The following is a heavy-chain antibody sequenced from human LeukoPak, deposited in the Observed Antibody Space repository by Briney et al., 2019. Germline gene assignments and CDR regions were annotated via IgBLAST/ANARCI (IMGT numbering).Heavy chain of an antibody. CDR2: INHSGST. Sequence: PSETLSLTCAVYGGSFSGYYWSWIRQPPGKGLEWIGEINHSGSTNYNPSLKSRVTISVDTSKNQFSLKLSSVTAADTAAYYCARGRSYDFWSGYYIAQLAYFDYWGQGTLVTVSS. D-gene: IGHD3-3*01. CDR1: GGSFSGYY. J-gene: IGHJ4*02. CDR3: ARGRSYDFWSGYYIAQLAYFDY. V-gene: IGHV4-34*01.